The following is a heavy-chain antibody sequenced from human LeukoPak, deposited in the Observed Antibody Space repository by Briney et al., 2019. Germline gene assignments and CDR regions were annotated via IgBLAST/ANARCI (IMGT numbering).Heavy chain of an antibody. CDR2: ICPGDSAT. CDR3: ARYSFGDSYYFDY. CDR1: GYSFTSYW. D-gene: IGHD3-10*01. Sequence: GESLKISCKGSGYSFTSYWIGWVRQMPGKGLEWMGIICPGDSATRYSPSFQGQVTISADKSISTAYLQWSSLKASDTATYYCARYSFGDSYYFDYWGQGTLVTVSS. V-gene: IGHV5-51*01. J-gene: IGHJ4*02.